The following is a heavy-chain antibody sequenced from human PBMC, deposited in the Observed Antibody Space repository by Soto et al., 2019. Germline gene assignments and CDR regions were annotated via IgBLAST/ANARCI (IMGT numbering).Heavy chain of an antibody. Sequence: PSQTLYLTCAIPGDSVSTRSAAWNWIRQSPSRGLEWLGRTYHRSRWYDDYAESVRSRMTINPDTSNNQVSLHLNSVTPEDTAVYYCARALRATVAAAFDIWGQGTMVTVS. CDR2: TYHRSRWYD. CDR3: ARALRATVAAAFDI. D-gene: IGHD2-15*01. CDR1: GDSVSTRSAA. V-gene: IGHV6-1*01. J-gene: IGHJ3*02.